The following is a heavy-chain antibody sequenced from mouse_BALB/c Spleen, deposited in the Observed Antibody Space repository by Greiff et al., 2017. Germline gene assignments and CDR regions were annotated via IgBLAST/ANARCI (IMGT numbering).Heavy chain of an antibody. J-gene: IGHJ4*01. Sequence: DVKLVESGPSLVKPSQTLSLTCSVTGDSITSGYWNWIRKFPGNKLEYMGYISYSGSTYYNPSLKSRISITRDTSKNQYYLQLNSVTTEDTATYYCARYDYDQYYYAMDYWGQGTSVTVSS. V-gene: IGHV3-8*02. D-gene: IGHD2-4*01. CDR3: ARYDYDQYYYAMDY. CDR1: GDSITSGY. CDR2: ISYSGST.